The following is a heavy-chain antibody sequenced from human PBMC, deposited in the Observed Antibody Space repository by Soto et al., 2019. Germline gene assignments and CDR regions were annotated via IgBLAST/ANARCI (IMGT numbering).Heavy chain of an antibody. CDR1: GYTFTSYY. D-gene: IGHD2-2*01. V-gene: IGHV1-46*01. J-gene: IGHJ5*02. CDR3: ARDRDIVVVPAAIDLLANWFDP. Sequence: ASVKVSCKASGYTFTSYYMHWARQAPGQGLEWMGIINPSGGSTSYAQKFQGRVTMTRDTSTSTVYMELSSLRSEDTAVYYCARDRDIVVVPAAIDLLANWFDPWGQGTLVTSPQ. CDR2: INPSGGST.